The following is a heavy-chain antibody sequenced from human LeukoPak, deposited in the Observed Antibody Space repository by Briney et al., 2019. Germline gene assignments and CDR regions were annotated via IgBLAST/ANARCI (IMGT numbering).Heavy chain of an antibody. CDR2: IHHSGTT. CDR1: GGSISSYGYY. J-gene: IGHJ4*02. V-gene: IGHV4-31*03. D-gene: IGHD3-3*01. Sequence: PSETLSLTCIVSGGSISSYGYYWSWIRQHPGKGLEWIGNIHHSGTTYYTPSLKSRVSFSVDTSKNQFSLKCTSLTAADSAVYYCARVTDYDFWSGYPDYWGQGALVTVS. CDR3: ARVTDYDFWSGYPDY.